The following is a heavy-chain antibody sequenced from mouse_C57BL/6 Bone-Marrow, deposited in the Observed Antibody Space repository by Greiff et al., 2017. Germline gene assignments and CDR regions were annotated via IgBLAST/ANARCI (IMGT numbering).Heavy chain of an antibody. Sequence: VQLKESGAELVRPGSSVKMSCKTSGYTFTSYGINWVKQRPGQGLEWIGCIYLGNGYTAYNEKFKGKATLTSDTSSSTSYMQLSSLTSEDSSIYFCSIWDEAYWGQGTLVTGSA. V-gene: IGHV1-58*01. J-gene: IGHJ3*01. CDR1: GYTFTSYG. D-gene: IGHD4-1*01. CDR3: SIWDEAY. CDR2: IYLGNGYT.